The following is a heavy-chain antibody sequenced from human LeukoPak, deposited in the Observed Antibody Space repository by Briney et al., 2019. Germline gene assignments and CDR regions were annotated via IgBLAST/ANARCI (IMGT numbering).Heavy chain of an antibody. V-gene: IGHV3-7*01. D-gene: IGHD5-12*01. CDR3: ARYVATILRYFDY. CDR2: IKQDGSEK. Sequence: PGRSLRLSCAASGFIFSSYWMSWVRQAPGKGLEWVANIKQDGSEKYYVDSVKGRFTISRDNAKNSLYLQMNSLRAEDTAVHYCARYVATILRYFDYWGQGTLVTVSS. J-gene: IGHJ4*02. CDR1: GFIFSSYW.